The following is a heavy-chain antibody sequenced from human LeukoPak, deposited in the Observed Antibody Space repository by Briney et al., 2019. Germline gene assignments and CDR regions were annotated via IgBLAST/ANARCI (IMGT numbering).Heavy chain of an antibody. Sequence: PSETLSLTCTVSGDAITSDKYYWGWVRQAPGRGLEWASSTAGSGISKDYADSVKGRFTISKDKSKNTLYLQMDNLRAEDTGVYFCARLPTFYYDCSGYHYDYWGQGTLVTVSS. CDR3: ARLPTFYYDCSGYHYDY. V-gene: IGHV3-23*01. J-gene: IGHJ4*02. CDR1: GDAITSDKYY. CDR2: TAGSGISK. D-gene: IGHD3-22*01.